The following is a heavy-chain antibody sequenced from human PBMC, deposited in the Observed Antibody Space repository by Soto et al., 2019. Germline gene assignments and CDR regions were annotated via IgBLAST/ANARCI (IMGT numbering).Heavy chain of an antibody. CDR3: VKDGSLEVPDVPLEEYFFDH. CDR1: GFTFSAYG. Sequence: VQLVESGGGVVQAGKSLRLSCAASGFTFSAYGMHWVRQAPGKGLEWVAVISYNGRNKYYVDSVKGRFSVSRDDSKNTVYRQMDSVRPEDTAVYYCVKDGSLEVPDVPLEEYFFDHWGQGTLVSVSS. V-gene: IGHV3-30*18. D-gene: IGHD3-3*01. CDR2: ISYNGRNK. J-gene: IGHJ4*02.